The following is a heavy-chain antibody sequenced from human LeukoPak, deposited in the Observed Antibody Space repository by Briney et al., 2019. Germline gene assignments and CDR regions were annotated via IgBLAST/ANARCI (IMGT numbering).Heavy chain of an antibody. V-gene: IGHV1-18*01. CDR1: VYTFTSYA. Sequence: ASVKVSCKGLVYTFTSYAISFVRQAPGQGDWWMGWISAYKGNTDHAQKLQGRVTITTDTSPRTPCFVVRSLQCTDTAVYYWARVFSGQQLHYCGEGALVTVSP. J-gene: IGHJ4*02. CDR3: ARVFSGQQLHY. CDR2: ISAYKGNT. D-gene: IGHD6-13*01.